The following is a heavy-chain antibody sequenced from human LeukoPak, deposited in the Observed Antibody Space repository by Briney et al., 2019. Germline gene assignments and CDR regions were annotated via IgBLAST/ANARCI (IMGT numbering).Heavy chain of an antibody. V-gene: IGHV3-23*01. CDR3: AKNPRGVRGVISQSDY. D-gene: IGHD3-10*01. Sequence: GGSLRLSCAASGFTFSSYAMSWVRQAPGRGLEWVSAISGSGGSTYYADSVKGRFTISRDNSKNTLYLQMNGLRAEDTAVYYCAKNPRGVRGVISQSDYWGQGTLVTVSS. J-gene: IGHJ4*02. CDR2: ISGSGGST. CDR1: GFTFSSYA.